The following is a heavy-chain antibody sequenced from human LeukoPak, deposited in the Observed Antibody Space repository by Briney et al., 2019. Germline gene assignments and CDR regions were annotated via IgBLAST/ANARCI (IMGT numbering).Heavy chain of an antibody. CDR1: GGTFSSYA. J-gene: IGHJ4*02. CDR3: ARAPMATNYFLDY. V-gene: IGHV1-69*13. D-gene: IGHD5-24*01. Sequence: ASVKVSCKASGGTFSSYAISWVRQAPGQGLEWMGGIIPIFGTANYAQKFQGRVTITADESTSTAYMELSSLRSEDTAVYYCARAPMATNYFLDYWGQGTLVTVSS. CDR2: IIPIFGTA.